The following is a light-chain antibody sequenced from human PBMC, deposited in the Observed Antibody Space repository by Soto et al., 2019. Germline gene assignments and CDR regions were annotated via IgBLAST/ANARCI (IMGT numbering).Light chain of an antibody. CDR3: SSYTGGTTYV. CDR1: SSDVGGYNY. J-gene: IGLJ1*01. V-gene: IGLV2-14*01. Sequence: QAVVTQPASVSGSPGQSITISCTGTSSDVGGYNYVSWYQQHPGNAPKLMIYEVSNRPSGVSIRFSGSKSGNTASLTISGLQAEDEADYYCSSYTGGTTYVFGAGTKVTVL. CDR2: EVS.